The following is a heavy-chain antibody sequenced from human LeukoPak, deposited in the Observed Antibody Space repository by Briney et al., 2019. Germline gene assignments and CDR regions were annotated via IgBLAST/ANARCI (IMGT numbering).Heavy chain of an antibody. J-gene: IGHJ3*02. CDR1: GYTFTSYY. CDR3: ARDNDSDYEADAFDI. D-gene: IGHD4-17*01. V-gene: IGHV1-46*01. Sequence: ASVKVSCKASGYTFTSYYMHWVRQAPGQGLEWMGIINPSGGSTSYAQKFQGRVTMTRDTSTSTVYMELSSLRSEDTAVYYCARDNDSDYEADAFDIWGRGTMVTVSS. CDR2: INPSGGST.